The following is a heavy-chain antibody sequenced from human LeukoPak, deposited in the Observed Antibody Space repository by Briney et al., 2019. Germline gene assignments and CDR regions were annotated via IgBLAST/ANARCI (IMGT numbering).Heavy chain of an antibody. J-gene: IGHJ4*02. D-gene: IGHD2-2*01. V-gene: IGHV3-30-3*01. CDR1: GFTFSSYA. Sequence: PGGSLRLSCAASGFTFSSYAMHWVRQAPGKGLEWVAVISYDGSNKYYADSVKGRFTISRDNSKNTPYLQMNSLRAEDTAVYYCATDIVVVPAAHDYWGQGTLVTVSS. CDR3: ATDIVVVPAAHDY. CDR2: ISYDGSNK.